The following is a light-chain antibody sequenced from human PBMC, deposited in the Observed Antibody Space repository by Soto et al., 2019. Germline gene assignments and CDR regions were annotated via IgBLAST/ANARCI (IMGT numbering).Light chain of an antibody. CDR1: SSNLGAGFD. V-gene: IGLV1-40*01. CDR2: GNN. CDR3: LSYDSSLRGWV. J-gene: IGLJ3*02. Sequence: QPVLTQPPSVSGAPGQGVTISCTGSSSNLGAGFDVHWYQQLPGTAPKLLTYGNNNRPSGVPDRMSGSRSGTSASLAITGLQTEDEGDYYCLSYDSSLRGWVFGGGTKLTVL.